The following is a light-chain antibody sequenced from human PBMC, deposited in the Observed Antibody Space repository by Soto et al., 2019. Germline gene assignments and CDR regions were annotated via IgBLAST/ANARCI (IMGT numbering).Light chain of an antibody. CDR1: QDISNY. Sequence: DIQMTQSPCSLSASVGDRVTITCQASQDISNYLNWYQQNVGKAPKLLIYGASNLETGVPLRFSGSGSGTEFNFTISSLQPEDIAVYFCQQCDSLPLTFGGGTKVDIK. CDR2: GAS. J-gene: IGKJ4*01. V-gene: IGKV1-33*01. CDR3: QQCDSLPLT.